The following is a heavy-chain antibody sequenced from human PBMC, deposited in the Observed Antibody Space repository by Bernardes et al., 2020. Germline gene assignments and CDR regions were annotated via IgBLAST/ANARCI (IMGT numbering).Heavy chain of an antibody. Sequence: SETLSLTRTVSGGSMSSYYWSWIRQPPGKGLEWIGFIYYSGSTNYNPSLKSRVTISQDTSKNQFSLKLRSVTAADTAVYYCARQSGWATALYWGQGTLVTVSS. CDR1: GGSMSSYY. V-gene: IGHV4-59*01. D-gene: IGHD5-12*01. CDR3: ARQSGWATALY. CDR2: IYYSGST. J-gene: IGHJ4*02.